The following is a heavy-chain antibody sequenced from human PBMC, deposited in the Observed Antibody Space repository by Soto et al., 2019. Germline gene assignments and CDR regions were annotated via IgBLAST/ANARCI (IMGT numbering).Heavy chain of an antibody. J-gene: IGHJ6*04. CDR3: AKGVELDV. CDR1: GFSFSSFA. V-gene: IGHV3-23*01. CDR2: IGDSGAST. D-gene: IGHD1-26*01. Sequence: EVLLLESGGGLVQPGGSLRLSCEASGFSFSSFAMNWVRQAPGKGLEWVSAIGDSGASTYYADSVKGRFTISRDNSRNTLYLQLNSLRAADPAVYYCAKGVELDVWGNGTTVTVSS.